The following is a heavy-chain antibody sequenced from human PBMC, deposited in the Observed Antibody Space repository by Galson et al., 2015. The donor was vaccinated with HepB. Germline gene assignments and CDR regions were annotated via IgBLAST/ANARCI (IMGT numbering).Heavy chain of an antibody. CDR2: ISGSGGST. D-gene: IGHD2-15*01. CDR3: AKAGGAWGGSGWFDP. J-gene: IGHJ5*02. Sequence: SLRLSCAASGFTFSSYAMSWVRQAPGKGLEWVSAISGSGGSTYYADSVKGRFTISRDNSKNTLYLQMNSLRAEDTAVYYCAKAGGAWGGSGWFDPWGQGTLVTVSS. V-gene: IGHV3-23*01. CDR1: GFTFSSYA.